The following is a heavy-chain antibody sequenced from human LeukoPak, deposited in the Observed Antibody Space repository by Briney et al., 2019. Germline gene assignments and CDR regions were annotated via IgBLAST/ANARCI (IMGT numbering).Heavy chain of an antibody. V-gene: IGHV3-64D*06. D-gene: IGHD4-17*01. CDR3: AKGSTVSTDMFARCYDH. CDR2: MSADGTTT. Sequence: GGSLRLSCSASGFIFSNHANHGVRQAPGKGLEYVSAMSADGTTTDYADSVKGRFSMCRDVSMNTVYLQMGSLRVEDTAIYHCAKGSTVSTDMFARCYDHWGRGSQVTVSS. CDR1: GFIFSNHA. J-gene: IGHJ4*02.